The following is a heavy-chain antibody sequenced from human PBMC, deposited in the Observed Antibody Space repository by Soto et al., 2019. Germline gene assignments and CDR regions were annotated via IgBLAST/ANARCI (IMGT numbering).Heavy chain of an antibody. J-gene: IGHJ6*02. CDR3: ARDPGDRNGVSV. Sequence: EVQLVESGGDLVQPGGSLRLSCAASGFTASNDYMSWVRQAPGKGLEWVSVIYSGGSTYYADSVKGRFTISRDNSKNMLYLQMNSLRVEDTAVYSCARDPGDRNGVSVWGQGTTVTVSS. D-gene: IGHD1-1*01. V-gene: IGHV3-66*01. CDR1: GFTASNDY. CDR2: IYSGGST.